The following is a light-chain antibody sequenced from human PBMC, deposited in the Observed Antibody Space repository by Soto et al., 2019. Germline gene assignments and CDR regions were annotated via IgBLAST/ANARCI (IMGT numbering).Light chain of an antibody. CDR3: QQYNSWPLT. CDR1: QSVSND. CDR2: GAS. J-gene: IGKJ5*01. Sequence: EVVMTQSPATLSVSPGERATFSCRASQSVSNDLAWYQQKPGQAPRLLIYGASTRATGVPARFSGSWSGTDSTLSMSSVLSEDFAVYYCQQYNSWPLTFGQGTRLEI. V-gene: IGKV3-15*01.